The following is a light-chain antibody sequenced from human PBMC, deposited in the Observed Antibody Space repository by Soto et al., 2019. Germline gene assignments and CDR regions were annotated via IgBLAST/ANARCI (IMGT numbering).Light chain of an antibody. CDR1: QSVSSN. J-gene: IGKJ1*01. Sequence: EIVMTQSPATLSVSPGERATLSCRASQSVSSNLAWYQQKRGQAPRLLIYSASTRATGTPSRFRGSGSGTEFTITISSLQSEDFAVYYCQHNNSWPLWTFGQGTKVEIK. CDR2: SAS. CDR3: QHNNSWPLWT. V-gene: IGKV3-15*01.